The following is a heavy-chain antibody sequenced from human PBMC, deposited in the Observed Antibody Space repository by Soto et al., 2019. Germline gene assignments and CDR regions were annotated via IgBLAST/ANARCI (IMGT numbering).Heavy chain of an antibody. CDR1: GGSISSYY. CDR3: ARDKITGLIDY. Sequence: SETLSLTCTVSGGSISSYYWSWIRQPPGKGLEWIGYIYYSGSTNYNPSLKSRVTISVDTSKNQFSLKLSSVTAADTAVYYCARDKITGLIDYWGQGTLVTLSS. J-gene: IGHJ4*02. V-gene: IGHV4-59*12. CDR2: IYYSGST. D-gene: IGHD2-8*02.